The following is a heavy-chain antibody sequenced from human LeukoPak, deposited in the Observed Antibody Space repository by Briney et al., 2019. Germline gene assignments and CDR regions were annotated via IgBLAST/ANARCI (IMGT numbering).Heavy chain of an antibody. J-gene: IGHJ4*02. CDR1: GGTFSSYA. CDR3: AGGLSFSPYNWNDGSFDY. CDR2: IIPIFGTA. Sequence: SVKVSCKASGGTFSSYAISWVRQAPGQGLEWMGGIIPIFGTANYAQKFQGRVTITADESTSTAYMELSSLRSEDTAVYYCAGGLSFSPYNWNDGSFDYWGQGTLVTVSS. D-gene: IGHD1-1*01. V-gene: IGHV1-69*13.